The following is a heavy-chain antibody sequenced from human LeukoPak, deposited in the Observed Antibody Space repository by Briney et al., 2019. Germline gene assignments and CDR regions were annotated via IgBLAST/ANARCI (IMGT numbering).Heavy chain of an antibody. D-gene: IGHD6-19*01. CDR3: ARVGYSSGWYSGKDY. V-gene: IGHV1-18*01. CDR1: GFTFSSYG. J-gene: IGHJ4*02. CDR2: ISAYNGNT. Sequence: GGSLRLSCAASGFTFSSYGISWVRQAPGQGLEWMGWISAYNGNTNYAQKLQGRVTMTTDTSTSTAYMELRSLRSDDTAVYYCARVGYSSGWYSGKDYWGQGTLVTVSS.